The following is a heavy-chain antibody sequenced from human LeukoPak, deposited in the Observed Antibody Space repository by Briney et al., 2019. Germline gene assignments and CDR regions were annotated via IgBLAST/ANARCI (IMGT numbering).Heavy chain of an antibody. CDR1: GYTFTGYY. J-gene: IGHJ3*02. D-gene: IGHD4-23*01. CDR3: AAERYGGISDCCNFEI. V-gene: IGHV1-2*02. Sequence: GASVKVSCKASGYTFTGYYMHWVRQAPGQGLEWMGWIIPNSGDTNYAQSLQGRLTITRDMSTNTAYMELSSLRSEDTAVYYCAAERYGGISDCCNFEIWGQGTMVTVSS. CDR2: IIPNSGDT.